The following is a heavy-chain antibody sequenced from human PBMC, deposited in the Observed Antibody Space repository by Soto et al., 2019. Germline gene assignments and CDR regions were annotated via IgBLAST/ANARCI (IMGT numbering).Heavy chain of an antibody. CDR2: IRSKAYGGTT. CDR3: TRDREKANDAFDI. J-gene: IGHJ3*02. CDR1: GFTFGDYA. V-gene: IGHV3-49*04. D-gene: IGHD1-26*01. Sequence: GGSLRLSCTASGFTFGDYAMSWVRKAPGKGLEWVGFIRSKAYGGTTEYAASVKGRFTISRDDSKSIAYLQMNSLKTEDTAVYYCTRDREKANDAFDIWGQGTMVTVSS.